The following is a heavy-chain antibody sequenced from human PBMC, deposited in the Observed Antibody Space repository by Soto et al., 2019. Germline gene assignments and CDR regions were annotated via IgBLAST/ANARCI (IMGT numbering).Heavy chain of an antibody. V-gene: IGHV1-2*04. Sequence: QVPLVQSGAEVRKPGASVTVSCRSSGDSFNDYYIHWVRQAPGQGFEWMGWINPNGGVTKYAQKFQGWVSMTRDTSIRTVYMQLSRLRSDATAVYYCARESGAATATLDYYYFYMDVWGTGTTVTVSS. CDR3: ARESGAATATLDYYYFYMDV. J-gene: IGHJ6*03. CDR1: GDSFNDYY. D-gene: IGHD1-26*01. CDR2: INPNGGVT.